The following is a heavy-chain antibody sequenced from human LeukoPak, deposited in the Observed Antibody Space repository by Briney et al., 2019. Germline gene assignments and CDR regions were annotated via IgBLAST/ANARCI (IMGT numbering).Heavy chain of an antibody. CDR3: AREYYDSSGSPLFDY. CDR2: VSAYSGNT. Sequence: ASVKVSCKASGGTFSSYAISWVRQAPGQGLEWMGWVSAYSGNTNYAQKFRGWVTMTRDTSISTAYMELSRLRSDDTAVYYCAREYYDSSGSPLFDYWGQGTLVTVSS. D-gene: IGHD3-22*01. V-gene: IGHV1-2*04. CDR1: GGTFSSYA. J-gene: IGHJ4*02.